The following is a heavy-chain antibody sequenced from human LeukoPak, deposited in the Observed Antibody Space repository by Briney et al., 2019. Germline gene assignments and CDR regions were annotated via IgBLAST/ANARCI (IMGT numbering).Heavy chain of an antibody. CDR1: GYTFTSYG. D-gene: IGHD4-17*01. J-gene: IGHJ4*02. CDR2: ISAYNGNT. V-gene: IGHV1-18*01. Sequence: ASVKVSCKAFGYTFTSYGISWVRQAPGQGLEWMGWISAYNGNTNYAQKLQGRVTMTTDTSTSTAYMELRSLRSDDTAVYYCARDWTVTITPQYFDYWGQGTLVTVSS. CDR3: ARDWTVTITPQYFDY.